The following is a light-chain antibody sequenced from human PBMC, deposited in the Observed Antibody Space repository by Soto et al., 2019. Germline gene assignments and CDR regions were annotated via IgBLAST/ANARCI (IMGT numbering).Light chain of an antibody. CDR3: QQRSNWPPEWT. V-gene: IGKV3D-20*02. J-gene: IGKJ1*01. Sequence: EIVLTPSPGTLSLSPGERATLSCRASQSVSSSYLAWYQQKPGQAPRLLISDASNRATGIPARFSGSGSGTDFTLTISSLEPEDFAVYYCQQRSNWPPEWTFGQGTKVDI. CDR1: QSVSSSY. CDR2: DAS.